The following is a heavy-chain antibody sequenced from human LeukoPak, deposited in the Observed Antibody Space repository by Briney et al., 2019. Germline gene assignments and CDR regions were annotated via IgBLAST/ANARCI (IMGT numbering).Heavy chain of an antibody. CDR1: GGSMGSSGYY. CDR2: IYYTGSI. CDR3: ASSITIFGVVLRTIYFDY. V-gene: IGHV4-39*01. Sequence: SETLSLTCAVSGGSMGSSGYYWGWSRQPPGKGLEWIGSIYYTGSIYYNPSLKSRVTISVDTSKNQFSLNLRSVTAADTAVYYCASSITIFGVVLRTIYFDYWGQGILVTVSS. J-gene: IGHJ4*02. D-gene: IGHD3-3*01.